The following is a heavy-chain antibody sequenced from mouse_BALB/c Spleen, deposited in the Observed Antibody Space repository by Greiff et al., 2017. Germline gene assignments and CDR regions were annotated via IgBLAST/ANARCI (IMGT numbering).Heavy chain of an antibody. J-gene: IGHJ1*01. CDR1: GDSITSGY. D-gene: IGHD1-2*01. CDR2: ISYSGST. V-gene: IGHV3-8*02. CDR3: ARYYGYDWYFDV. Sequence: EVKLQESGPSLVKPSQTLSLTCSVTGDSITSGYWNWIRKFPGNKLEYMGYISYSGSTYYNPSLKSRISITRDTSKNQYYLQLNSVTTEDTATYYCARYYGYDWYFDVWGAGTTVTVSS.